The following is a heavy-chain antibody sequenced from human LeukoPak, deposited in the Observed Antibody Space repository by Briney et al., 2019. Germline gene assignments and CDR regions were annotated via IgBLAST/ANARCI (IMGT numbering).Heavy chain of an antibody. V-gene: IGHV3-23*01. CDR3: AREDVAGWFDP. CDR1: GFTFSNYA. CDR2: ISGGGRST. J-gene: IGHJ5*02. Sequence: GGSLRLSCAASGFTFSNYAMGWVRQAPGKGLEWVSGISGGGRSTYYADSVKGQFTISRDNSKNTLYLQMNSLRAEDTAVYYCAREDVAGWFDPWGQGTLVTVSS.